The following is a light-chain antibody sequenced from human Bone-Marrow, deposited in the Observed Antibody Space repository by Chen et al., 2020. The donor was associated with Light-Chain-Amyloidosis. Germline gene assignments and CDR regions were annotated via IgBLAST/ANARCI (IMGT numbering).Light chain of an antibody. CDR2: EVS. CDR1: QNLVHSDGRTY. CDR3: MRDTHWPEA. Sequence: DVLMSQSPLSLPVTLGQPASIDCRSSQNLVHSDGRTYLNWFQQRPGESPRRLIYEVSNRDSGVPARCSGSGSGTDFKLKSSRVGAEDVGVYYCMRDTHWPEAFGQGTKLEIK. V-gene: IGKV2-30*02. J-gene: IGKJ2*01.